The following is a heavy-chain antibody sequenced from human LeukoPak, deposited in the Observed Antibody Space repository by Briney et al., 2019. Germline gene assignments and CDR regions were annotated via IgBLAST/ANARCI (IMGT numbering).Heavy chain of an antibody. D-gene: IGHD1-26*01. CDR3: AIYFWAYVSYYGV. CDR2: IYNGGDQ. J-gene: IGHJ4*02. V-gene: IGHV3-66*02. CDR1: GFTVSNNY. Sequence: QTGGSLRLSCAASGFTVSNNYMTWVRQAPGKGLEWVSVIYNGGDQQYADSVRGRFSISRDSSKNTLHLQMNSLRVDDTAVYYCAIYFWAYVSYYGVWGQGTLVTVSS.